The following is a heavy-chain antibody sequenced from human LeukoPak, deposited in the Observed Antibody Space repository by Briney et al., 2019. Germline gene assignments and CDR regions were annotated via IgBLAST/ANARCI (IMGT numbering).Heavy chain of an antibody. V-gene: IGHV4-34*01. CDR1: GGSFSGYY. CDR3: ARGRPTRIADRRFDP. Sequence: SETLSLTCAVYGGSFSGYYWSWIRQPPGKGLEWIGEINHSGSTNYNPSLKSRVTISVDTSKNQFSLKLSSVTAADTAVYYCARGRPTRIADRRFDPWGQGTLVTVSS. CDR2: INHSGST. D-gene: IGHD6-6*01. J-gene: IGHJ5*02.